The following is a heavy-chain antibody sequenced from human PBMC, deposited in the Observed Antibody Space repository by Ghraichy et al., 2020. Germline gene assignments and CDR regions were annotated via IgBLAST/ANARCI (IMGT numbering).Heavy chain of an antibody. CDR3: ARAGGQLEYYYYYGMDV. CDR2: IYYSGST. V-gene: IGHV4-59*01. Sequence: SQTLSLTCTVSGGSISSYYWSWIRQPPGKGLEWIGYIYYSGSTNYNPPLKSRVTISVDTSKNQFSLKLSSVTAADTAVYYCARAGGQLEYYYYYGMDVWGQGTTVTVSS. J-gene: IGHJ6*02. CDR1: GGSISSYY. D-gene: IGHD2-2*01.